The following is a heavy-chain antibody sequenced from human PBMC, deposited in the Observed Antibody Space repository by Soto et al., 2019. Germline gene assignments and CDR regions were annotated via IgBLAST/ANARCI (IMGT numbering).Heavy chain of an antibody. D-gene: IGHD7-27*01. CDR1: GGSIRSGDYY. V-gene: IGHV4-30-4*01. Sequence: SETLSLTCTVSGGSIRSGDYYWSWIRQPPGKGLEWIGYINYSGTSHFNPSLKSRVTISLDASMNQFSLSLNSVTAADTAVYYRARVPPNSPDYYYLGMDVWGQGTTVTVS. CDR2: INYSGTS. J-gene: IGHJ6*02. CDR3: ARVPPNSPDYYYLGMDV.